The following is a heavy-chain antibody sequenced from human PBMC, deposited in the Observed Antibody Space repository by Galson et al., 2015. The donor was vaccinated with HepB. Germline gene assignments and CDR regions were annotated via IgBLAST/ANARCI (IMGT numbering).Heavy chain of an antibody. D-gene: IGHD3-22*01. J-gene: IGHJ3*02. CDR1: GYTFTSYG. V-gene: IGHV1-18*04. CDR3: ASSWAYYYDSSGLFPDAFDI. CDR2: ISAYNGNT. Sequence: SVKVSCKASGYTFTSYGISWVRQAPGQGLEWVGWISAYNGNTNYTQKFQGRVPMTTDISTSTAYMELRRLRTDDTAVYYCASSWAYYYDSSGLFPDAFDIWGQGTMVTVSS.